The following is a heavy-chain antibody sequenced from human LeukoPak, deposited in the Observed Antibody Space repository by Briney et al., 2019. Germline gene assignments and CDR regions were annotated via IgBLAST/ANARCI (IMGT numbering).Heavy chain of an antibody. CDR3: ANRRPHFDY. CDR1: GFTFSEYG. V-gene: IGHV3-23*01. J-gene: IGHJ4*02. Sequence: GSLILSFAASGFTFSEYGMSLVGHPPGQGLEWASGISGSGGSTYYADSVKGRFTISRDNSKNTLYLQMNSLRAEDTAVYYCANRRPHFDYWGQGTLVTVSS. D-gene: IGHD1-14*01. CDR2: ISGSGGST.